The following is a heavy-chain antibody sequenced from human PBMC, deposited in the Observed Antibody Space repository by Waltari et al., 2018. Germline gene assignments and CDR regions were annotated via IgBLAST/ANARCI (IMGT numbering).Heavy chain of an antibody. D-gene: IGHD3-22*01. CDR1: GFTFSSYS. V-gene: IGHV3-21*01. CDR2: MSSSSSYI. CDR3: ARSVGDSSGYYFLYDY. J-gene: IGHJ4*02. Sequence: EVQLVESGGGLVKPGGSLRLSCAASGFTFSSYSMNWVRQAPGKGLEWVSSMSSSSSYIYYADSVKGRFTISRDNAKNSLYLQMNSLRAEDTAVYYCARSVGDSSGYYFLYDYWGQGTLVTVSS.